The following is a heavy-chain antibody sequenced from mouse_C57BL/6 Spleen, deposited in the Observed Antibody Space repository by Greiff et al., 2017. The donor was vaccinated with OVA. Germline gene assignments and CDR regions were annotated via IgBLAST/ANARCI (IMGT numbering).Heavy chain of an antibody. D-gene: IGHD1-1*01. CDR3: ARGFGTTVVAKDD. V-gene: IGHV1-69*01. J-gene: IGHJ2*01. Sequence: QVQLQQPGAELVMPGASVKLSCKASGYTFTSYWMHWVKQRPGQGLEWIGEIDPSDSYTNYNQKFKGKSTLTVDKSSSTAYMQLSSLTSEDSAVYYSARGFGTTVVAKDDWGQGTTLTVSS. CDR2: IDPSDSYT. CDR1: GYTFTSYW.